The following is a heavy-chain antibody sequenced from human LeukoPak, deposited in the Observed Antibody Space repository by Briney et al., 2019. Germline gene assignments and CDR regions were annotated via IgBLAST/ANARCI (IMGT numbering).Heavy chain of an antibody. CDR1: GGSISSYY. J-gene: IGHJ3*02. Sequence: SETLSLTCTVSGGSISSYYWSWIRQPPGKGLEWIGYIYYSGSTNYNPSLKSRVTISVDTSKNQFSLKLSSVTAADTAVYYCARDRLSGYGYGYLIGAFDIWGQGTMVTVSS. V-gene: IGHV4-59*01. D-gene: IGHD5-18*01. CDR2: IYYSGST. CDR3: ARDRLSGYGYGYLIGAFDI.